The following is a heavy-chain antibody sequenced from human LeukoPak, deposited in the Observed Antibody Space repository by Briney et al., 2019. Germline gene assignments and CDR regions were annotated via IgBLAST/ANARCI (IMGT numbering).Heavy chain of an antibody. CDR2: IYGAGST. J-gene: IGHJ4*02. Sequence: PGGSLRLSCAASGFAVSSSNYMIWVRQAPGKGLGWVSVIYGAGSTFYADPVKGRFTISRDNAKNTLYLQMNSLRAEDTAVYYCARGTWDYWGQGTLVTVSS. CDR1: GFAVSSSNY. V-gene: IGHV3-53*01. CDR3: ARGTWDY.